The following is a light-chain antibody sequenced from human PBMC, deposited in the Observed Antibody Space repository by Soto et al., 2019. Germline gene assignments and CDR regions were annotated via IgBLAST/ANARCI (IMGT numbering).Light chain of an antibody. CDR3: SSYTSSSTLEHV. J-gene: IGLJ1*01. CDR2: DVS. CDR1: SSDVGGYNY. V-gene: IGLV2-14*01. Sequence: QSVLTQPASVSGSPGQSLTISCTGTSSDVGGYNYVSWYQQHPGKAPKLMIYDVSNRPSGVSNRFSGSKSGNTASLTISGLQAEDEADYYCSSYTSSSTLEHVFGTGTKVTVL.